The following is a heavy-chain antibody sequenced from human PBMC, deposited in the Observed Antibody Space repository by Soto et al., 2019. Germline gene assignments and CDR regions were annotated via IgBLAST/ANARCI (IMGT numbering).Heavy chain of an antibody. Sequence: GALRLSCAAPGFTFSIYAMSWVRQSPGKGLEWVSTIGGSGGSTYYADSVKGRFTISRDNSKNTLFLQMNSLRAEDTAIYYCAKEPYDFWSASNWFDPWGQGTLVTVSS. CDR1: GFTFSIYA. V-gene: IGHV3-23*01. D-gene: IGHD3-3*01. CDR2: IGGSGGST. CDR3: AKEPYDFWSASNWFDP. J-gene: IGHJ5*02.